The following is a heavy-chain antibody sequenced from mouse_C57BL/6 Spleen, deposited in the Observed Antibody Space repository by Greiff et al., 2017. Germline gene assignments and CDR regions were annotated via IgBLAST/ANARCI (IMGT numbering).Heavy chain of an antibody. CDR2: IHPNSGST. Sequence: VQLQQPGAELVKPGASVKLSCKASGYTFTSYWMHWVKQRPGQGLEWIGMIHPNSGSTNYNEKFKSKATLTVDKSSSTAYMQLSSLTSEDSAVYYCARYYDYDVYYFDYWGQGTTLTVSS. D-gene: IGHD2-4*01. CDR1: GYTFTSYW. CDR3: ARYYDYDVYYFDY. V-gene: IGHV1-64*01. J-gene: IGHJ2*01.